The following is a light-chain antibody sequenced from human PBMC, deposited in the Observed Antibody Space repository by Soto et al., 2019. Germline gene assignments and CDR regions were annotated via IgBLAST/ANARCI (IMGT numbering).Light chain of an antibody. Sequence: QSALTQPASVSGSPGQSITISCTGTSSDIGGYNYVSWYQQHPGKAPKLMICDVSNRPSGVSNRFSGSKSGNTASLTISGLQAEDEADYYCSSYRGSNTVVFGGGTKVTVL. CDR2: DVS. CDR3: SSYRGSNTVV. J-gene: IGLJ2*01. V-gene: IGLV2-14*01. CDR1: SSDIGGYNY.